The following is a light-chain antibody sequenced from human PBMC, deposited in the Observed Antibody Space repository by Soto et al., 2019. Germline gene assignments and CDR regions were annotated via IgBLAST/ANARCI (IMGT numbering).Light chain of an antibody. Sequence: DVQMTQSPSSLSASVGDSLTLTCRASQTVTSYLNWYQQKPGKAPKLLIYDASTLQTGVPSRFRGSGYGTDFTLTITSLQPGDIATYYCQHCHDMPLTFGGGTKVDIK. CDR3: QHCHDMPLT. V-gene: IGKV1-33*01. CDR1: QTVTSY. CDR2: DAS. J-gene: IGKJ4*01.